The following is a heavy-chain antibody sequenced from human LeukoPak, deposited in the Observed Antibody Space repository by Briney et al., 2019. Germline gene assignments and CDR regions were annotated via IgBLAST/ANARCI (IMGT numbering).Heavy chain of an antibody. J-gene: IGHJ4*02. CDR2: IKQDGSEK. D-gene: IGHD4-17*01. Sequence: GGSLRLSCAASGFTFSSYWMTWVRQAPGKGLEWVARIKQDGSEKYYVDSVKGRFTISRDNAKNSLYLQMSSLRAEDTAVYYCARNSNGDSLGYWGQGNLVTVSS. CDR3: ARNSNGDSLGY. CDR1: GFTFSSYW. V-gene: IGHV3-7*01.